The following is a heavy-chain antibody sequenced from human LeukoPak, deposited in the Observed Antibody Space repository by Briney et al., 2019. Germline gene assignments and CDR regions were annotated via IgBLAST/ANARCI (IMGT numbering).Heavy chain of an antibody. D-gene: IGHD3-16*01. V-gene: IGHV3-30*04. CDR1: GFTFSSYA. CDR2: ISSDGRTE. CDR3: ARGWGSGAWLIDS. Sequence: TGGSLRLSCAASGFTFSSYAMHWVRQGPGKGLEWVAFISSDGRTEYNADSVKGRLTISRDNSKNTLYLQMNSLTTEDTAVYYCARGWGSGAWLIDSWGQGTLVSVSS. J-gene: IGHJ4*02.